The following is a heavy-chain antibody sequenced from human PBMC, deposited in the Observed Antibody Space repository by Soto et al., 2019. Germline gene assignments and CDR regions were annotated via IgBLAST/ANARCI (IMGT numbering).Heavy chain of an antibody. CDR1: GFTFSSYA. Sequence: QVQLVESGGGVVQPGRSLRLSCAASGFTFSSYAMHWVRQAPGKGLEWVAVISYDGSNKYYADSVKGRFTISRDNSKNTLYLQMISLTAEDTAVYYCASDSPRGSSFDYWGQGTLVTVSS. D-gene: IGHD6-6*01. V-gene: IGHV3-30-3*01. CDR3: ASDSPRGSSFDY. J-gene: IGHJ4*02. CDR2: ISYDGSNK.